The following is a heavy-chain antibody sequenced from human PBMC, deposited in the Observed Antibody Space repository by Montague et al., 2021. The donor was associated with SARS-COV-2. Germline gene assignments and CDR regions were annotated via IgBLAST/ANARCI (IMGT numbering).Heavy chain of an antibody. CDR2: ISSDGRTT. Sequence: SLRLSCAASGFTFSNYWVHWVRQAPGEGLVWVSLISSDGRTTSYVDSVKGRFTISRDNARNTLYLQMTSLRADDTAVYYCAREVFKEGDHWGQGTLVTVSS. D-gene: IGHD1-14*01. J-gene: IGHJ4*02. CDR3: AREVFKEGDH. CDR1: GFTFSNYW. V-gene: IGHV3-74*01.